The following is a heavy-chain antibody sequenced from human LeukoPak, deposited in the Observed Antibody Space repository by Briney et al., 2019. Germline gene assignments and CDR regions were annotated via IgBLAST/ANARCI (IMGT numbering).Heavy chain of an antibody. D-gene: IGHD3-10*01. J-gene: IGHJ4*02. CDR2: IKPDGSEK. Sequence: PGGSLRLSCAASGFAFSSYSMNWVRQAPGKGLEWVANIKPDGSEKYYVDSVKGRFTISRDNAKNSLYLQVNSLRAEDTAVYYCARVSTHSGTMFYFDYWGQGTLVTVSS. V-gene: IGHV3-7*01. CDR3: ARVSTHSGTMFYFDY. CDR1: GFAFSSYS.